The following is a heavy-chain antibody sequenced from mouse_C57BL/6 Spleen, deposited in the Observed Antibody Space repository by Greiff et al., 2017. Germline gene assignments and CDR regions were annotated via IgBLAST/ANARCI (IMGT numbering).Heavy chain of an antibody. CDR1: GYSITSGYY. Sequence: EVQRVESGPGLVKPSQSLSLTCSVTGYSITSGYYWNWIRQFPGNKLEWMGYISYDGSNNYNPSLKNRISITRDTSKNQFFLKLNSVTTEDTATYYCARFITTVLDYFDDWGQGTTLTVSS. V-gene: IGHV3-6*01. CDR3: ARFITTVLDYFDD. J-gene: IGHJ2*01. D-gene: IGHD1-1*01. CDR2: ISYDGSN.